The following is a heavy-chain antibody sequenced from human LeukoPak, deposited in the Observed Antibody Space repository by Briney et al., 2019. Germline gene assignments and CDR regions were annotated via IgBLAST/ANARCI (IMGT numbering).Heavy chain of an antibody. CDR2: IYYSGST. D-gene: IGHD1-7*01. CDR3: ARLLPGTTVLALDY. Sequence: SETLSLTCTVSGGSISSYYWSWIRQPPGKGLEWIGYIYYSGSTNYNPSLKGRVTISVDTSKNQFSLKLSSVTAADTAVYYCARLLPGTTVLALDYWGQGTLVTVSS. J-gene: IGHJ4*02. V-gene: IGHV4-59*08. CDR1: GGSISSYY.